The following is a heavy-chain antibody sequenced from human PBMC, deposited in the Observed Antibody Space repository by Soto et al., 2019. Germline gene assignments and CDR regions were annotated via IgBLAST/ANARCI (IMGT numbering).Heavy chain of an antibody. CDR3: ARLEPDLRFLDRPPFMIDY. D-gene: IGHD3-3*01. J-gene: IGHJ4*02. V-gene: IGHV5-10-1*01. CDR1: GYSFTSYW. CDR2: IDPSDSYT. Sequence: GESLKISCKGSGYSFTSYWISWVRQMPGKGLEWMGRIDPSDSYTNYSPSFQGHVTISADKSISTAYLQWSSLKASDTAMYYCARLEPDLRFLDRPPFMIDYWGQGTLVTVSS.